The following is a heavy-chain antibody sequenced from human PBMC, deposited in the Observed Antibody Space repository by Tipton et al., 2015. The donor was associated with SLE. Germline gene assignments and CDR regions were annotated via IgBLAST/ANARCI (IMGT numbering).Heavy chain of an antibody. CDR1: GGSISSSNYY. V-gene: IGHV4-39*07. CDR3: ARDEYSSGYYYPRMDV. J-gene: IGHJ6*02. D-gene: IGHD3-22*01. Sequence: TLSLTCTVSGGSISSSNYYWGWIRQPPGKGLEWIGSIYYSGSTYYNPSLKSRVTISVDTSKNQFSLKLSSVTAADTAVYYCARDEYSSGYYYPRMDVWGQGTTVTVSS. CDR2: IYYSGST.